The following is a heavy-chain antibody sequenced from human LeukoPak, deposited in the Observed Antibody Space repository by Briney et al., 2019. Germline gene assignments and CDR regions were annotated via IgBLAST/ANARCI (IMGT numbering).Heavy chain of an antibody. V-gene: IGHV1-18*01. CDR1: GYTFTSYG. Sequence: GASVKVSCKASGYTFTSYGNSWVRQAPGQGHQWMGWISAYDGNTNYAQKLQGRVTLTTDTYTSTAYMELRSLRSDDTAVYFCARADYSTSWFDYWGQGTLVTVSS. D-gene: IGHD6-13*01. CDR2: ISAYDGNT. CDR3: ARADYSTSWFDY. J-gene: IGHJ4*02.